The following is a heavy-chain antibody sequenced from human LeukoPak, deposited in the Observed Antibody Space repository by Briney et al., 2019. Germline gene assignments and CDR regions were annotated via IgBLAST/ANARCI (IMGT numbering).Heavy chain of an antibody. V-gene: IGHV3-7*01. J-gene: IGHJ4*02. CDR3: ASRLTDSSGYYPSYYFDY. CDR1: GFTFSSYW. D-gene: IGHD3-22*01. CDR2: IKQDGSEE. Sequence: PGGSLRLSCAASGFTFSSYWMSWVRQAPGKGLEWVANIKQDGSEEYHVDSVKGRFTISRDNAKNSLYLQMNSLRAEDTAVYYCASRLTDSSGYYPSYYFDYWGQGTLVTVSS.